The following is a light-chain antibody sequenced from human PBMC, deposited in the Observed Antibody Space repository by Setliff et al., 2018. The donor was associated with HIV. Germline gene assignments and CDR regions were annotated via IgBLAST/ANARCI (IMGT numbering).Light chain of an antibody. Sequence: SYELTQPPSVSVAPGKTARITCGGDNIGSKSVHWYQQKPGQAPVVVVYYDNDRPSGIPERFSGSISGNTATLTISRVEAGDEADYFCQVWDTGSDPPCVFAAVTKVTVL. V-gene: IGLV3-21*04. CDR2: YDN. J-gene: IGLJ1*01. CDR1: NIGSKS. CDR3: QVWDTGSDPPCV.